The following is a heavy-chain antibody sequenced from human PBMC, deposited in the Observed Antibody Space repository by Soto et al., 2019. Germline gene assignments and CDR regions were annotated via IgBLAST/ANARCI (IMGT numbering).Heavy chain of an antibody. CDR2: ISGSGGST. J-gene: IGHJ4*02. Sequence: EVQLLESGGVLVQPGGSLRLSCAASGFTFSSYAMSWVRQAPGKGLEWVSAISGSGGSTYYADSVKGRFTISRDNSKNTLYLQMNSLRAEDTAVYYCAKVYYYDSSGYYNYFDYWGQGTLVTVSS. V-gene: IGHV3-23*01. CDR3: AKVYYYDSSGYYNYFDY. D-gene: IGHD3-22*01. CDR1: GFTFSSYA.